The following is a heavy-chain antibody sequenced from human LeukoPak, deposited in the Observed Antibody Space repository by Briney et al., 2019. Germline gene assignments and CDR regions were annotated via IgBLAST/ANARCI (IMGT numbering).Heavy chain of an antibody. J-gene: IGHJ5*02. Sequence: GESLKISCKGSGYSFTTNWIGWVRQMPGKGLEWMGIIYPGDSDIRYSPSFQGQVTISADKSISTAYLQWSSLKASDTAIYYCAIFDFLFGEIDNWFDPWGQGTQVTVSS. D-gene: IGHD3-16*01. CDR3: AIFDFLFGEIDNWFDP. CDR2: IYPGDSDI. V-gene: IGHV5-51*01. CDR1: GYSFTTNW.